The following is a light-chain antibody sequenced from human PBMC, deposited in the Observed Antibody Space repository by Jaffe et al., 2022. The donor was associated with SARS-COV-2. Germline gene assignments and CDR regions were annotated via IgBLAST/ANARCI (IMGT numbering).Light chain of an antibody. CDR1: QSVSSD. Sequence: EIVMTQSPATLSVSPGERAALSCRASQSVSSDLAWYQQKPGQAPRLLIYGASTRAIGIPARFSGSGSGTDFTLIISSLQSEDFAVYYCQQYNNWPRAFGQGTKVEVK. CDR3: QQYNNWPRA. CDR2: GAS. V-gene: IGKV3-15*01. J-gene: IGKJ1*01.